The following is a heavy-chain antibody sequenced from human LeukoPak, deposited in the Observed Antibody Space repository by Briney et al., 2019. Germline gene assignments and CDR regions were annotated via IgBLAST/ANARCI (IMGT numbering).Heavy chain of an antibody. CDR3: ARETVRNYFDY. CDR1: GFTFSSYE. CDR2: ISSSGTTI. Sequence: HGGSLRLSCAASGFTFSSYEMNWVRQAPGKGLEWVSYISSSGTTIYYADSVKGRFTISRDNAKNSLYLQMNSLRAEDTAVYYCARETVRNYFDYWGQGTLVTVSS. J-gene: IGHJ4*02. V-gene: IGHV3-48*03. D-gene: IGHD4-17*01.